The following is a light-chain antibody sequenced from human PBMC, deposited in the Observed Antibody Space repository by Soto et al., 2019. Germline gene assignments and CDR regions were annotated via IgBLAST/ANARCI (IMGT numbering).Light chain of an antibody. Sequence: DIQMTQSPSSLSESVGDRVTITCRASQSISSYLNWYQQKPGKATKLLIYAASSLQSGVPSRFSGSGSGTDFTLTINSLKTEHFETYSSPQRSSTPRTFGQGTTVEIK. CDR1: QSISSY. J-gene: IGKJ1*01. CDR2: AAS. CDR3: PQRSSTPRT. V-gene: IGKV1-39*01.